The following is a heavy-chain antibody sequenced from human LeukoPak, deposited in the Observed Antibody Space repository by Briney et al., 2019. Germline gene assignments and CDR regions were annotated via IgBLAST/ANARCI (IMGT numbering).Heavy chain of an antibody. CDR3: ARSRSAGY. CDR2: INSDGSEG. J-gene: IGHJ4*02. Sequence: GGSLRLSCAVSGFTFSGFWMSWSRQAPGKGLEWVASINSDGSEGYYVDSVKGRFTISRDNAKNSLYLQMDSLRAEDTAVYYCARSRSAGYWGQGTLVTVSS. CDR1: GFTFSGFW. V-gene: IGHV3-7*01.